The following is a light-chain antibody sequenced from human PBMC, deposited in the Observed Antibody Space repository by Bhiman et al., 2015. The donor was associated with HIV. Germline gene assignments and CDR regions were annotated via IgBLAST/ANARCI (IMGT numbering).Light chain of an antibody. Sequence: QSALPQPASVSGSPGQSISISCTGTTSDVGGYKYVSWYQQHPGKAPKLMIYDVTKRPSGVSNRFSGSKSGNTASLTISGLQAEDEGDYYCCSYAGSSTYVVFGGGTKLTVL. CDR2: DVT. V-gene: IGLV2-23*02. J-gene: IGLJ2*01. CDR1: TSDVGGYKY. CDR3: CSYAGSSTYVV.